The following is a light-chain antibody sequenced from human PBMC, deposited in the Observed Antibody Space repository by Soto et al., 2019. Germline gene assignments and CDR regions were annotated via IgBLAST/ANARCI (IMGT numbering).Light chain of an antibody. CDR1: QSVSNNY. Sequence: EIVWTQSPGTLSLSPGERATLSCRARQSVSNNYLAWYQQKPGQAPRLLIYGASNSATGIPDRFSGSGSWTDFALTISRLEPEDFAVDYCQQYGSSGTFGQGTKVEIK. CDR2: GAS. CDR3: QQYGSSGT. J-gene: IGKJ1*01. V-gene: IGKV3-20*01.